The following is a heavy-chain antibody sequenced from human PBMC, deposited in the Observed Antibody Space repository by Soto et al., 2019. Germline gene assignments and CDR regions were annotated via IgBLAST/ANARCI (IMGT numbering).Heavy chain of an antibody. Sequence: GGSLRLSCVVSGFTFSSYGMHWVRQAPGKGLEWVAVISYDGRNIFYGDSVKGRFTIYRDNSKNTLYLQMNSLRAEDTALYYCAKDVSPAPAVSRWFDPWGQGTLVTVSS. D-gene: IGHD2-2*01. J-gene: IGHJ5*02. CDR1: GFTFSSYG. V-gene: IGHV3-30*18. CDR3: AKDVSPAPAVSRWFDP. CDR2: ISYDGRNI.